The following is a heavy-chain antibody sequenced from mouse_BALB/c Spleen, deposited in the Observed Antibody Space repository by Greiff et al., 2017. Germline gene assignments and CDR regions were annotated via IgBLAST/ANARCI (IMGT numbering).Heavy chain of an antibody. CDR1: GFNIKDTY. Sequence: VQLQQSGAELVKPGASVKLSCTASGFNIKDTYMHWVKQRPEQGLEWIGRIDPANGNTKYDPKFQGKATITADTSSNTAYLQLSSLTSEDTAVYYCARYDYDAMDCWGEGTSVTVSS. CDR3: ARYDYDAMDC. V-gene: IGHV14-3*02. J-gene: IGHJ4*01. CDR2: IDPANGNT.